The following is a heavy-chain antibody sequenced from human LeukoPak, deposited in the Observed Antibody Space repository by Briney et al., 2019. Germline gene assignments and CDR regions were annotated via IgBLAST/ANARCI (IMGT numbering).Heavy chain of an antibody. CDR1: GFTFNNCA. Sequence: GGSLRLSCAASGFTFNNCAMSWVRQAPGKGLEWVSGISESGSSTDYADSVKGRFTISRDNSKNTLYLRMDSLRAEDTAIYHCAKDRPGDYSTYWYFDLWGRGTLVTVSS. D-gene: IGHD4-11*01. J-gene: IGHJ2*01. CDR2: ISESGSST. CDR3: AKDRPGDYSTYWYFDL. V-gene: IGHV3-23*01.